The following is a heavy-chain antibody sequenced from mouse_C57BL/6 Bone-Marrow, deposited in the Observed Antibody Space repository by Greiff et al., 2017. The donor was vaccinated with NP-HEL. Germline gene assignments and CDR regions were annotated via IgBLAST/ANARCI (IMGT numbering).Heavy chain of an antibody. Sequence: EVQLQQSGPELVKPGASVKISCKASGYTFTDYYMNWVKQSHGKSLEWIGDINPNNGGTSYNQKFKGKATLTVDKSSSTAYMELRSLTSEDSAVYYCARGHLYAMDYWGQGTSVTVSS. V-gene: IGHV1-26*01. CDR1: GYTFTDYY. CDR2: INPNNGGT. D-gene: IGHD6-1*01. CDR3: ARGHLYAMDY. J-gene: IGHJ4*01.